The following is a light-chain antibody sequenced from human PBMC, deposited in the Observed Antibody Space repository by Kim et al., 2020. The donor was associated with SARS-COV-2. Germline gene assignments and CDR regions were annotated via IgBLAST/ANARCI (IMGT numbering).Light chain of an antibody. Sequence: GQSVTISCTGTSSAVGYYNYVSWYQQHPGKAPKLMIYEVSKRPSGVSNRFSGSKSGNTASLTVSGLQAEDEADYYCSSYTTSNSWVFGGGTQLTVL. J-gene: IGLJ3*02. CDR1: SSAVGYYNY. V-gene: IGLV2-14*01. CDR3: SSYTTSNSWV. CDR2: EVS.